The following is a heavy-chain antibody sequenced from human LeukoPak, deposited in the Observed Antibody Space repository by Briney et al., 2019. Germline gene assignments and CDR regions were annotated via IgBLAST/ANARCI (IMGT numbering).Heavy chain of an antibody. D-gene: IGHD3-22*01. CDR2: INHSGST. V-gene: IGHV4-34*01. J-gene: IGHJ3*02. CDR1: GGSFSGYY. CDR3: ARGAFWKVVVIKRFRAFDI. Sequence: PSETLSLTCAVYGGSFSGYYWSWIRQPPGKGLEWIGEINHSGSTNYNPSLKSRVTISVDTSKNQFSLKLSSVTAADTAVYYCARGAFWKVVVIKRFRAFDIWGQGTMVTVSS.